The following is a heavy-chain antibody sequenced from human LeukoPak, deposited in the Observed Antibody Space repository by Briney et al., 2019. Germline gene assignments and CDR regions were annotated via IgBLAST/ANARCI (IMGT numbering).Heavy chain of an antibody. CDR3: ARDRDTIAVAGTFSY. CDR1: GFTFSGYP. Sequence: GGSLRLSCAASGFTFSGYPMHWVRQAPGKGLEWVAVISYDGSNKYYADSVKGRFTISRDNSKNTLYLQMNSLRAEDTAVYYCARDRDTIAVAGTFSYWGQGTLVTVSS. D-gene: IGHD6-19*01. J-gene: IGHJ4*02. V-gene: IGHV3-30-3*01. CDR2: ISYDGSNK.